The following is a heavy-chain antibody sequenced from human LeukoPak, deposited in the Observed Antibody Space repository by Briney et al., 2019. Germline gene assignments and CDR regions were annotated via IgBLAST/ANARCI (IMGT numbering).Heavy chain of an antibody. D-gene: IGHD3-3*01. CDR2: IYYSGST. CDR3: ARADYDFWSGYGDAFDI. V-gene: IGHV4-39*07. CDR1: GGSISSSSYY. J-gene: IGHJ3*02. Sequence: SETLSLTCTVSGGSISSSSYYWGWIRQPPGKGLEWIGSIYYSGSTYYNPSLKSRVTISVDTSKNQFSLKLSSVTAADTAVYYCARADYDFWSGYGDAFDIWGQGTMVTVSS.